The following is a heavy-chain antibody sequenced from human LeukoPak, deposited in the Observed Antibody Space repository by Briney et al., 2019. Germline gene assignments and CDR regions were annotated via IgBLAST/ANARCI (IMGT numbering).Heavy chain of an antibody. CDR3: ARAAMYESFFNY. D-gene: IGHD2-8*01. CDR1: GGSIGIYY. Sequence: PSETLSLTCTVSGGSIGIYYWSWIRQPAGKGLEWIGRIYNSGRTKYSPSLESRVTMSIDTSKNQFSLKLSSVSAADTAVYYCARAAMYESFFNYWVQGTLVTVSS. J-gene: IGHJ4*02. CDR2: IYNSGRT. V-gene: IGHV4-4*07.